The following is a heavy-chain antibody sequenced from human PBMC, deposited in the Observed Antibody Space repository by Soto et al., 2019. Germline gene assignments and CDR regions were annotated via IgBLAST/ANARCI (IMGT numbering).Heavy chain of an antibody. CDR3: ARLGHPGH. Sequence: QVQLVQSGAEVKKPGSSVKVSCTASGGSLRNSVISWVRQAPAQRLEWMGGVIPILGTANYAQKFQGRVTMTADEATSTAYMDLSSLSPDETAVYYCARLGHPGHWGPGTLVIGSS. CDR1: GGSLRNSV. J-gene: IGHJ4*02. CDR2: VIPILGTA. V-gene: IGHV1-69*01.